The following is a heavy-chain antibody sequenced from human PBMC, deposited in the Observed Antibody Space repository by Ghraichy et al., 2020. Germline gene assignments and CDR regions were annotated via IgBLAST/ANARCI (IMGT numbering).Heavy chain of an antibody. Sequence: GGSLRLSCAASGFAFSSYWMSWVRQAPGKGLEWVADIKQDGSEKYYVDSVKGRFTISRDNAKDSLYLQMNSLRAEDTAVYYCLRKSSSIRGTTAAVWGRGTLVTVSS. D-gene: IGHD1-7*01. CDR3: LRKSSSIRGTTAAV. CDR2: IKQDGSEK. CDR1: GFAFSSYW. V-gene: IGHV3-7*01. J-gene: IGHJ4*02.